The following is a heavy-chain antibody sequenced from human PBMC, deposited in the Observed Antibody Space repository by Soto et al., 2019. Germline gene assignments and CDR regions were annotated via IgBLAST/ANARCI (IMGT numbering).Heavy chain of an antibody. J-gene: IGHJ5*02. V-gene: IGHV4-31*02. CDR1: GGSITSGVSF. CDR3: ARGGASSKWFAP. CDR2: IGYSGAT. D-gene: IGHD2-15*01. Sequence: SETLSLTCTVSGGSITSGVSFWSWTRQHPGKGPEWIAFIGYSGATSYNPSLASRVTISADTYKRQFSLNLRSVTAADTAVYYCARGGASSKWFAPWGQGTMMTV.